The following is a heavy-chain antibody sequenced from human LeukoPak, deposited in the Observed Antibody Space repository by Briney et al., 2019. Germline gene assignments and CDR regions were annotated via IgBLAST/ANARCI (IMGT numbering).Heavy chain of an antibody. D-gene: IGHD4-17*01. CDR3: ARGPDFGDRLDYFDY. CDR2: IKQDGSQ. Sequence: GGSLRLSCAASGFTFSRLWMGWVRQAPGKGLEWVASIKQDGSQYYVDSVKGRFFISRENAKNSVSLQMNSLRGEDTAVYYCARGPDFGDRLDYFDYWGQGTLVTVS. V-gene: IGHV3-7*01. CDR1: GFTFSRLW. J-gene: IGHJ4*02.